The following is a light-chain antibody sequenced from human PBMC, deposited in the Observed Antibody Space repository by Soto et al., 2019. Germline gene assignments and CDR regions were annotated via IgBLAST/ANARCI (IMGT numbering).Light chain of an antibody. CDR3: QQSYTSPPWT. Sequence: DIQMTQSPSSLSASVGDRVTISCRASQIISTYLNWYQQKPGTAPRLLISRSSSVKSGVPPRFSGSGSGRDFTLTISSLRPEDIAAYFFQQSYTSPPWTFGQGTKVEV. V-gene: IGKV1-39*01. CDR1: QIISTY. CDR2: RSS. J-gene: IGKJ1*01.